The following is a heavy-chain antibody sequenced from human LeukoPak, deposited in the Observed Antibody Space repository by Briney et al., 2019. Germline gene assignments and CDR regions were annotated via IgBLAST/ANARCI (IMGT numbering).Heavy chain of an antibody. J-gene: IGHJ4*02. CDR1: GFTFSSYE. V-gene: IGHV3-48*03. D-gene: IGHD3-16*01. CDR3: ARGGRDTIHGY. Sequence: PGGSLRLSCAASGFTFSSYEMNWVRQAPGKGLEWVSYIHSSGSIIYYADSVKGRFTISRDNAKNSLYVQMNSLRAEDTAVYYCARGGRDTIHGYWGQGTLVTVSS. CDR2: IHSSGSII.